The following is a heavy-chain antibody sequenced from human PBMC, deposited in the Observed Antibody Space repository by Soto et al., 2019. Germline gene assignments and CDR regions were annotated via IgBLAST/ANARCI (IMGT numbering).Heavy chain of an antibody. CDR3: TKDRGITLRHLSDF. D-gene: IGHD1-20*01. CDR2: TKSKNDGGTT. J-gene: IGHJ4*02. CDR1: GFAFSNGW. Sequence: VQLVESGGGSVKPGGSLRLSCAASGFAFSNGWMGWVRQAPGQGLEWVGSTKSKNDGGTTDYAAPVKGRYAISKADSRVPYFLQMNSLKTADPPANYWTKDRGITLRHLSDFWGQGTLVTVSS. V-gene: IGHV3-15*01.